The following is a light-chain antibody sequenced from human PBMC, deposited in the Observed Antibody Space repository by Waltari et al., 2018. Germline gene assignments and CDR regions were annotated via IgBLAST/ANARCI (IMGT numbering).Light chain of an antibody. V-gene: IGKV3-20*01. Sequence: EIVLTQSPGTASLSPGERVTLSGRASQSVGSSSLAWYQQKPGQAPRLVIYRASRRATGIPDRFSGSGSGTDFSLTISRLEPEDFAVYYCQQHGTLPATFGQGTKVEIK. CDR2: RAS. J-gene: IGKJ1*01. CDR3: QQHGTLPAT. CDR1: QSVGSSS.